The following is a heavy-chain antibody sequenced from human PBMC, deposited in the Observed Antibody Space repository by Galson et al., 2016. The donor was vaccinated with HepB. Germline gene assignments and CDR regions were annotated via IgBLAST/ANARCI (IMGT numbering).Heavy chain of an antibody. D-gene: IGHD3-16*01. CDR2: ISDNGGRN. CDR3: APWGFTLGVDY. Sequence: SLRLSCAASGFSFSRYAMHWVRQAPGQGLDWVAVISDNGGRNDYADSVRGRFTISRDNSEHTLSLPLDGLRTEDTGTYYCAPWGFTLGVDYWGQGILVIVSS. CDR1: GFSFSRYA. J-gene: IGHJ4*02. V-gene: IGHV3-30-3*01.